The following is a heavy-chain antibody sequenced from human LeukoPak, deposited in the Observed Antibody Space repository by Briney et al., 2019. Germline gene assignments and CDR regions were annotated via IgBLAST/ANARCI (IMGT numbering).Heavy chain of an antibody. CDR1: GYTFTGYY. V-gene: IGHV1-2*02. CDR3: ARDLRYSSGWADDY. J-gene: IGHJ4*02. CDR2: INPNSGGT. D-gene: IGHD6-19*01. Sequence: ASVKVSCKASGYTFTGYYMHWVRQAPGQGLEWMGWINPNSGGTNYAQKFQGRVTMTRDTSISTAYMELSRLRSDDTAVYYCARDLRYSSGWADDYWGQGTLVTVSS.